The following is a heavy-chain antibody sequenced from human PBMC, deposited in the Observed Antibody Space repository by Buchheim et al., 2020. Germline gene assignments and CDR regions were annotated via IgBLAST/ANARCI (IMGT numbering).Heavy chain of an antibody. Sequence: QVQLVESGGGVVQPGRSLRLSCAASGFTFSSYGMHWVRQAPGKGLEWVAVISYDGSNKYYADSVKGRFTISRDNSKNTLYLQMNSLRAEDTAVYYCAKDRGELHSEDYWGQGTL. V-gene: IGHV3-30*18. CDR3: AKDRGELHSEDY. J-gene: IGHJ4*02. CDR1: GFTFSSYG. CDR2: ISYDGSNK. D-gene: IGHD1-26*01.